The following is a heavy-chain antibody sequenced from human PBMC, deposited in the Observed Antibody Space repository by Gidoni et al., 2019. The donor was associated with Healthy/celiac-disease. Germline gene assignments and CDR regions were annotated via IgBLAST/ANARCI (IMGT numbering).Heavy chain of an antibody. D-gene: IGHD2-2*01. V-gene: IGHV4-39*01. J-gene: IGHJ4*02. Sequence: QLQLQESGPGLVKPSETLSHNCTVARGPISSSSHCWGWIRQPPGTGLEWIGSIYYSGCTYYNPSLKSRVTISVDTSKVQFSLKLSAVTAADTAVYYCSSWSFWPYCSSSSCYVDYWGQGTLVTVSS. CDR3: SSWSFWPYCSSSSCYVDY. CDR2: IYYSGCT. CDR1: RGPISSSSHC.